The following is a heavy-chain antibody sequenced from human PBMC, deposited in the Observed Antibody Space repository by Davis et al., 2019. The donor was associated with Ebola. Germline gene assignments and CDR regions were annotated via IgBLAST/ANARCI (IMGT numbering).Heavy chain of an antibody. CDR3: ARDNWYKNDN. V-gene: IGHV3-73*01. CDR2: IRSKANSYAT. Sequence: GGSLRLSCAASGFTFSDSAMHWVRQASGKGLEWVGRIRSKANSYATAYAASVKGRFTISRDDSKTYLQMNSLRDEDTAMYYCARDNWYKNDNWGQGTLVTVSS. CDR1: GFTFSDSA. D-gene: IGHD1/OR15-1a*01. J-gene: IGHJ4*02.